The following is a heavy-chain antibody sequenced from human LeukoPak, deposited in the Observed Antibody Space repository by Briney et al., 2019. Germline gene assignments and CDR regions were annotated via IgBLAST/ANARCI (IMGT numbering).Heavy chain of an antibody. CDR1: GYTFTGYY. J-gene: IGHJ4*02. CDR2: INPNSGGT. D-gene: IGHD3-10*01. CDR3: ARTTPMVRGVYDY. Sequence: GASVKVSCKASGYTFTGYYMHWVRQAPGQGLEWMGWINPNSGGTNYAQKFQGRVTMIRDTSISTAYMELSRLRSDDTAVYYCARTTPMVRGVYDYWGQGTLVTVSS. V-gene: IGHV1-2*02.